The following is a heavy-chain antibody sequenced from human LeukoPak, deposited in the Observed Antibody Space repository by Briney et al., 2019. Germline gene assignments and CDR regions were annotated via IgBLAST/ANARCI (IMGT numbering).Heavy chain of an antibody. J-gene: IGHJ3*02. CDR2: IYYSGST. CDR1: GGSLSSYY. CDR3: ARQSGNGYSGYDFQAFDI. D-gene: IGHD5-12*01. Sequence: SETLSLTCTVSGGSLSSYYWSWIRQPPGKGLGWIGYIYYSGSTNYNPSLKSRVTIPVDMSKNQFSLKLSSVTAADTAAYYCARQSGNGYSGYDFQAFDIWGQGTMVTVSS. V-gene: IGHV4-59*08.